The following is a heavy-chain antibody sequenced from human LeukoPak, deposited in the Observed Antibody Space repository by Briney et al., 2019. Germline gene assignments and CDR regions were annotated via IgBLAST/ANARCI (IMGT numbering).Heavy chain of an antibody. CDR1: GFTFSAYA. V-gene: IGHV3-23*01. Sequence: LPGGSLRLSCAASGFTFSAYAMSWVRQAPGKGLEWVSAISGSGGSTYHADSVKGRFTISRDNSKNTLYLQMNSLRAEDTAVYYCAKEMTSRGYFDYWGQGTLVTASS. CDR3: AKEMTSRGYFDY. J-gene: IGHJ4*02. D-gene: IGHD3-10*01. CDR2: ISGSGGST.